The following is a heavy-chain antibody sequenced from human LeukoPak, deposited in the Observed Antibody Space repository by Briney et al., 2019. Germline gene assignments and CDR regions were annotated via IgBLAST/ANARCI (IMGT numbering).Heavy chain of an antibody. CDR3: AKERSLEIAVAGTIFDY. J-gene: IGHJ4*02. CDR2: IYSGGDT. D-gene: IGHD6-19*01. Sequence: SGGSLRLSCAASGFTVSSNYMGWVRQAPGKGLEWVSVIYSGGDTYYADSVKGRFTISRDNSKNMIYLEMSSLKVEDTAVYYCAKERSLEIAVAGTIFDYWGQGTLVTVSS. CDR1: GFTVSSNY. V-gene: IGHV3-66*01.